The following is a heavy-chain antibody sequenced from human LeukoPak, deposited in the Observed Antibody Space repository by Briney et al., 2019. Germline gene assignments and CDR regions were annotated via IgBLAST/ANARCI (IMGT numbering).Heavy chain of an antibody. Sequence: SETLSLTCTVSGDSISGNYWTWIRQPPGKGLEWIGYIYYSGSTNYNASLKSRVTISVDTSKNQLSLKLSSVTAADTAVYYCASMAYCSRTTCPADYWGQGTLVTVSS. CDR1: GDSISGNY. CDR2: IYYSGST. V-gene: IGHV4-59*01. D-gene: IGHD2-2*01. CDR3: ASMAYCSRTTCPADY. J-gene: IGHJ4*02.